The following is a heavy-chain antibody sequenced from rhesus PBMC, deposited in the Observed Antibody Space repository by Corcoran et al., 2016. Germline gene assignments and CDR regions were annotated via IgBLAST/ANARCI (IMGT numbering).Heavy chain of an antibody. CDR1: GFTFSNSW. J-gene: IGHJ1*01. Sequence: EVQLVESGAGLVQPGGSLRLSCAASGFTFSNSWMSWVRPAPGQGLEWFVRIKRKADGETANYAASVKCSFTNSREDSKNTLYLQLNSLKTEDTAVYYCTAHLNTVLVVVANYFEFWGQGALVTVSS. V-gene: IGHV3-30*02. CDR3: TAHLNTVLVVVANYFEF. CDR2: IKRKADGETA. D-gene: IGHD2-21*01.